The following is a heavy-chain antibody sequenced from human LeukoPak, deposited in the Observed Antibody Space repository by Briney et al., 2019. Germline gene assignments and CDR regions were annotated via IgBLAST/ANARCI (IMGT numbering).Heavy chain of an antibody. V-gene: IGHV1-18*01. J-gene: IGHJ3*02. CDR3: ARDEWLRQNAFDI. CDR2: ISTYNGNT. D-gene: IGHD5-12*01. Sequence: ASVKVSCKTPGYSFTRFGLTWVRQAPGQGLEWMGWISTYNGNTNYAQKLQGRVTMTTDTSTSTAYMELRSLRSDDTAVYYCARDEWLRQNAFDIWGQGTMVTVSS. CDR1: GYSFTRFG.